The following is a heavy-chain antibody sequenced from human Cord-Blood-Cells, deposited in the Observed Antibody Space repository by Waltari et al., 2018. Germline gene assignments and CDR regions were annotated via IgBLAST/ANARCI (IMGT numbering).Heavy chain of an antibody. CDR2: SYHSGGT. J-gene: IGHJ3*02. CDR3: ARDIGDAFDI. D-gene: IGHD3-10*01. Sequence: QVQLQESGPGRVKPSGTLSLPCAVPGGSFSSINWWSWFRQPPGKGREWIGESYHSGGTNYNPSLKVRVTISVDKSKNQFSLKLSSVTAADTAVYYCARDIGDAFDIWGQGTMVTVSS. V-gene: IGHV4-4*02. CDR1: GGSFSSINW.